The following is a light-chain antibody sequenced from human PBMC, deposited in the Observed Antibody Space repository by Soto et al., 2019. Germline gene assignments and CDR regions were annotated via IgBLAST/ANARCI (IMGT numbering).Light chain of an antibody. Sequence: DIQMTQSPSSLSASLGDRVTITCRASQSINRFLNWYQHQPGKAPKVLIYAASNLQSGVPSRFKGNGSGTDSTLTISSLQPEDFATYFCQQTYRPSYTFAQGTRLEIK. CDR3: QQTYRPSYT. J-gene: IGKJ2*01. CDR1: QSINRF. V-gene: IGKV1-39*01. CDR2: AAS.